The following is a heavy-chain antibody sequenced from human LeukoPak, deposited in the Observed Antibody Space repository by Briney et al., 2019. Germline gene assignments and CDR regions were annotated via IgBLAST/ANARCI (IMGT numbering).Heavy chain of an antibody. Sequence: GGSLRLSCAASGFTFSSYSMNWVRQAPGKGLEWVSSISSSSYIYYADSVKGRFTISRDNAKNSLYLQMNSLRAEDTAVYYCASPPAGWVGANAFDIWGQGTMVTVSS. D-gene: IGHD1-26*01. V-gene: IGHV3-21*01. CDR1: GFTFSSYS. CDR2: ISSSSYI. J-gene: IGHJ3*02. CDR3: ASPPAGWVGANAFDI.